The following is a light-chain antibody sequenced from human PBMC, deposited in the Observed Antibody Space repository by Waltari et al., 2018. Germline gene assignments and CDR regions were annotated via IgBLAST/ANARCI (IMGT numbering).Light chain of an antibody. CDR2: GAS. CDR1: QSVSSN. J-gene: IGKJ2*01. CDR3: QQYNNWPVYT. Sequence: EIVMTQSPATLSVSPGERATLFCRASQSVSSNLAWYQQKPGQAPRLLIYGASTRATGIPARFSGSGSGTEFTLTISSMQSEDFAVYYCQQYNNWPVYTFGQGTKLEIK. V-gene: IGKV3-15*01.